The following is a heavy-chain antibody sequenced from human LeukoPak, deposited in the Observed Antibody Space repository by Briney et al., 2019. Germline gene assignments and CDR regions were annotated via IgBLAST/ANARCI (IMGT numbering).Heavy chain of an antibody. CDR1: GGSISSSSYY. J-gene: IGHJ5*02. CDR3: ARTKDIQLWSGAGFDP. V-gene: IGHV4-39*07. D-gene: IGHD1-1*01. CDR2: IYYSGST. Sequence: SETLSLTCTVSGGSISSSSYYWGWIRQPPGKGLEWIGSIYYSGSTFYNPSLKNRVTISIDTSKNQFSLKLTSVTAADTAVFYCARTKDIQLWSGAGFDPWGQGTPVTVSS.